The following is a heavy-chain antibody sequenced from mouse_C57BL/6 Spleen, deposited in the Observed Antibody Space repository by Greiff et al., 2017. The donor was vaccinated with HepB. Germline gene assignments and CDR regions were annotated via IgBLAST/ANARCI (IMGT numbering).Heavy chain of an antibody. D-gene: IGHD2-1*01. CDR2: INPGSGGT. CDR1: GYAFTNYL. CDR3: AGNGNYLAWFAY. Sequence: VQLQQSGAELVRPGTSVKVSCKASGYAFTNYLIEWVKQRPGQGLEWIGVINPGSGGTNYNEKFKGKATLTADKSSSTAYMQLSSLTTEDSAVYFCAGNGNYLAWFAYWGQGTLVTVSA. V-gene: IGHV1-54*01. J-gene: IGHJ3*01.